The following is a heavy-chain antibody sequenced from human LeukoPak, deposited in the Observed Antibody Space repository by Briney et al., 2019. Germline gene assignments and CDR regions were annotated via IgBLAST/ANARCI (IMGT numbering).Heavy chain of an antibody. CDR3: ARDYYDRQSYYYYYYMDV. V-gene: IGHV3-7*01. CDR1: GFTFSSYW. D-gene: IGHD3-22*01. Sequence: GGSLRLSCADSGFTFSSYWMSWVRHAPGKGLEWVANIKQDGSEKYYVDSVKGRFTISRDNAKNSLYLQMNSLRAEDTAVYYCARDYYDRQSYYYYYYMDVWGKGTTITVSS. CDR2: IKQDGSEK. J-gene: IGHJ6*03.